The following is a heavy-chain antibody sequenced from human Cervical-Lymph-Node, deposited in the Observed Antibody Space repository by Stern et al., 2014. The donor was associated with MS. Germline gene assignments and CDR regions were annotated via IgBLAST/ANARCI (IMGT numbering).Heavy chain of an antibody. CDR3: ASGSLEGFDP. V-gene: IGHV1-18*01. J-gene: IGHJ5*02. CDR1: GYTFTSLG. Sequence: VQLLQSGAEVKKPGASVKVSCKASGYTFTSLGISWVRQAPGQGLEWMGWISAYRGNSSYAQNLQGRVTLTTDTSTSTAYMELRSLTSDDTAVYYCASGSLEGFDPWGQGTLVTVSS. D-gene: IGHD5-24*01. CDR2: ISAYRGNS.